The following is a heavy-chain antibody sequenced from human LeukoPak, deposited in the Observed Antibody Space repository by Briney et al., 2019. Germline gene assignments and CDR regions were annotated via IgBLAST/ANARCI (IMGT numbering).Heavy chain of an antibody. D-gene: IGHD6-25*01. CDR2: INHSGST. V-gene: IGHV4-34*01. CDR3: ARGRSG. CDR1: GGSFSGYY. Sequence: SETLSLTCAVYGGSFSGYYWSWIRQPPGKGLEWIGEINHSGSTNYNSSLKSRVTISVDTSKNQFSLKLSSVTAADTAVYYCARGRSGWGQGTLVTVSS. J-gene: IGHJ4*02.